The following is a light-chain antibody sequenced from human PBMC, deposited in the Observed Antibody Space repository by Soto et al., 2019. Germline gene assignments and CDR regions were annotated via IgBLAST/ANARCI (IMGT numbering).Light chain of an antibody. CDR2: GAS. Sequence: EIVMTQSPATLSVSPGERATLSCRASKSVSGNLAWYQQKPGQSPRLLISGASTRATDIPARFSASGSGTEFTLTISSLHSEDFAIYYCQQYNNWPPAFGQGTKLEIK. CDR3: QQYNNWPPA. V-gene: IGKV3-15*01. J-gene: IGKJ2*01. CDR1: KSVSGN.